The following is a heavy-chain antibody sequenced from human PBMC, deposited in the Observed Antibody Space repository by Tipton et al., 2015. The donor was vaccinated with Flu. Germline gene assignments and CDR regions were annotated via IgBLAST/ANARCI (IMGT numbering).Heavy chain of an antibody. CDR2: MNPNSGNT. Sequence: QLVQSGAEVRKPGASVKVSCKASGYTFTSYDINWVRQATGQGLEWMGWMNPNSGNTGYAQKFQGRVTMTRNTSISTAYMELSSLRSEDTAVYYCARVNSVVRGVIRFMRPPFACWGQGTLVTVSA. CDR3: ARVNSVVRGVIRFMRPPFAC. J-gene: IGHJ4*02. D-gene: IGHD3-10*01. CDR1: GYTFTSYD. V-gene: IGHV1-8*01.